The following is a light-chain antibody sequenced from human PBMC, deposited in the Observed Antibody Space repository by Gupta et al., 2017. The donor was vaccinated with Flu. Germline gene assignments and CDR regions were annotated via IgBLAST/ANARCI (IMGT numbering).Light chain of an antibody. V-gene: IGLV1-40*01. CDR1: SSNIGAGYD. J-gene: IGLJ2*01. CDR2: GNS. CDR3: QSYDSSLSVV. Sequence: QSVLTQPPSVSVAPGQRVTISCTGSSSNIGAGYDVHWYQQLPGTAPKLLIYGNSNRPAEVPDRFSGSKSGTSASLAITGLQAEDEADYYCQSYDSSLSVVFGGGTKLTVL.